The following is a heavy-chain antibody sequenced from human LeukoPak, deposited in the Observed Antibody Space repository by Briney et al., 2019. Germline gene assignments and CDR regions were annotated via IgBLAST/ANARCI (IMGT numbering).Heavy chain of an antibody. Sequence: GGSLRLSCATSGFAFASYAMNWVRQGPGRGLEWVSGISDSGGTTYYADSVKGRFTISRGNSKNTLYLQVNSLRVEDTAVYFCAKGSAGEVRGVKSLFYYGMDVWGQGTTVTVSS. CDR1: GFAFASYA. CDR2: ISDSGGTT. J-gene: IGHJ6*02. D-gene: IGHD3-10*01. V-gene: IGHV3-23*01. CDR3: AKGSAGEVRGVKSLFYYGMDV.